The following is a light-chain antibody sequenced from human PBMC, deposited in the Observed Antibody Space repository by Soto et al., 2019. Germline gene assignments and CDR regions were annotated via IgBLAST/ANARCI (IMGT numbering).Light chain of an antibody. Sequence: EIVLTQSPGTLSLSPGERATLSCRASESVGAYVAWYQHKLGQGPSLLIYDTSDRATGVPARFSGSGSETDFTLTISGLEPEDFAVYYCQQRYDWPWTFGQGTKVDI. CDR2: DTS. CDR1: ESVGAY. V-gene: IGKV3-11*01. J-gene: IGKJ1*01. CDR3: QQRYDWPWT.